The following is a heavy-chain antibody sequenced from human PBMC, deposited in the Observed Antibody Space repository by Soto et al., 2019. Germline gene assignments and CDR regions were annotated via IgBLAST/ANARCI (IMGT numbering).Heavy chain of an antibody. Sequence: EVQLVESGGGLVQPGGSLRLSCAASEFTFSSYWMHWVRQAPGKGLVWVSRINSDGSGAYYADPVKGRFTISRDNAKNTVYLQMNSLRAEDTALYYCARGLKNYYGMDVWGQGTTVTVSS. V-gene: IGHV3-74*01. CDR2: INSDGSGA. J-gene: IGHJ6*02. CDR3: ARGLKNYYGMDV. CDR1: EFTFSSYW.